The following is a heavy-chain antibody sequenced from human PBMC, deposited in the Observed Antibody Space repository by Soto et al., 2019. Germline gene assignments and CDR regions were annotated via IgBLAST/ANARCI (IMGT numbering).Heavy chain of an antibody. CDR1: GDSISSSRW. CDR2: SFHTGNT. V-gene: IGHV4-4*02. Sequence: SETLSLTCDVSGDSISSSRWWTWVRQPPGKGLEWIGDSFHTGNTNYNPSLKSRVTISVDKSKNQFSLKLTSVTAADTAVYYCASLNLSFDPWGQGTLVTVS. CDR3: ASLNLSFDP. J-gene: IGHJ5*02.